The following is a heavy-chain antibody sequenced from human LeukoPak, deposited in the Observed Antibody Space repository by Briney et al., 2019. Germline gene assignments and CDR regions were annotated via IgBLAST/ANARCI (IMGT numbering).Heavy chain of an antibody. D-gene: IGHD4-17*01. CDR1: GFTFSSYA. V-gene: IGHV3-23*01. CDR2: ISGSGGST. Sequence: GGSLRLSCAASGFTFSSYAMSWVRQAPGKGLEWVSAISGSGGSTYYADSVKGRFTISRDNSKNTLYLQMNSLRAEDTAVYYYAKDSYGDYGGGPFWGQGTLVTVSS. CDR3: AKDSYGDYGGGPF. J-gene: IGHJ4*02.